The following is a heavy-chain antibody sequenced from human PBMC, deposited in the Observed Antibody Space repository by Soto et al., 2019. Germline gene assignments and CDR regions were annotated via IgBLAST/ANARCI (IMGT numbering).Heavy chain of an antibody. V-gene: IGHV3-21*01. CDR1: GFTFSSYS. CDR3: ARDPSWSQLPDDY. D-gene: IGHD2-2*01. Sequence: GGSLILSCAASGFTFSSYSMNWVRQAPGKGLEWVSSISSSSSYIYYADSVKGRFTISRDNAKNSLYLQMNSLRAEDTAVYYCARDPSWSQLPDDYWGQGTLVTVSS. J-gene: IGHJ4*02. CDR2: ISSSSSYI.